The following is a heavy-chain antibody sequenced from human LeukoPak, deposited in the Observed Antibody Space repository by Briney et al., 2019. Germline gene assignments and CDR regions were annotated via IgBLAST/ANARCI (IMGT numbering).Heavy chain of an antibody. D-gene: IGHD3-10*01. Sequence: GESLKISCKGSGYSFTSYWIGWVRQMPGKGLEWMGIIYPGGSDTRYSPSFQGQVTISADKSISTAYLQWSSLKASDTAMYYCARQYTMVRGVIPWFDPWGQGTLVTVSS. CDR1: GYSFTSYW. J-gene: IGHJ5*02. CDR2: IYPGGSDT. CDR3: ARQYTMVRGVIPWFDP. V-gene: IGHV5-51*01.